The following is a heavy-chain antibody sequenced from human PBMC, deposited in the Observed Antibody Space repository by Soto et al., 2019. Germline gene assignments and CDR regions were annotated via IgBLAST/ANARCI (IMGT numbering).Heavy chain of an antibody. Sequence: QVQLVQSGAEVKKPGASVKVSCKASGYTFTNYGINWVRQAPGQGLEWMGCISAYNGNTNYAQKLQGRVTMTTDTSTSTADRELRSLRSDDTAVYYCARVWVGTTFAYYYGMDVWGQGTTVTVSS. CDR2: ISAYNGNT. D-gene: IGHD1-26*01. CDR3: ARVWVGTTFAYYYGMDV. V-gene: IGHV1-18*01. CDR1: GYTFTNYG. J-gene: IGHJ6*02.